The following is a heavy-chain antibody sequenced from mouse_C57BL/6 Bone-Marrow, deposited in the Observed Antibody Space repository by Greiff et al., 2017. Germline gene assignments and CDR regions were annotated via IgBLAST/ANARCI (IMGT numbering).Heavy chain of an antibody. CDR2: INPSNGVT. D-gene: IGHD1-1*01. CDR3: ARGFTTVVATGFDY. V-gene: IGHV1-53*01. Sequence: QVQLQQPGTELVKPGASVKLSCKASGYTFTSYWMHWVKQRPVQGLEWIGNINPSNGVTNYNEKFKSNATLTVDKSSSTAYMQLSSLTSEDSAVYYCARGFTTVVATGFDYWGQGTTLTVSS. J-gene: IGHJ2*01. CDR1: GYTFTSYW.